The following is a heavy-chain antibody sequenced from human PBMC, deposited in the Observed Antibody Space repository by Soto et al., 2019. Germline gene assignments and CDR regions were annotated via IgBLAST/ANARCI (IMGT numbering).Heavy chain of an antibody. D-gene: IGHD2-21*02. CDR1: GFTFSSYA. CDR2: ISGSGGST. J-gene: IGHJ6*02. V-gene: IGHV3-23*01. CDR3: AKDKVVVTAILYYYYGMDV. Sequence: SLRLSCAASGFTFSSYAMSWVRQAPGKGLEWVSAISGSGGSTYYADSVKGRFTISRDNSKNTLYLQMNSLRAEDTAVYYCAKDKVVVTAILYYYYGMDVWGQGTTVTVSS.